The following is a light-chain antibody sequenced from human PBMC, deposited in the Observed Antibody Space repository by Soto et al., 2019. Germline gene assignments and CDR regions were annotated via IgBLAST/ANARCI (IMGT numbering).Light chain of an antibody. V-gene: IGKV3-15*01. CDR1: QSVSSN. Sequence: EIVMTQSPATLSVSPGERATLSCRASQSVSSNLAWYQQKPGQAPRLLIYGASTRATGIPARFSGSGSGTEFTRTISSLQSEDLAIYFCQQYNNWPPDRTFGQGTKVEIK. CDR2: GAS. J-gene: IGKJ1*01. CDR3: QQYNNWPPDRT.